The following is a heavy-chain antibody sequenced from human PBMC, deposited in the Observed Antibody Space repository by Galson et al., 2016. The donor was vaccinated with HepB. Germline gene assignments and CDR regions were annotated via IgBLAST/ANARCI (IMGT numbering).Heavy chain of an antibody. J-gene: IGHJ6*02. CDR1: GGSFKSNT. D-gene: IGHD3-16*01. V-gene: IGHV1-69*13. CDR3: AIFDITYYYYHRLDVWGQGTESIGTAASSSAIYVDLSNLRYEASAIYCCAIFDITCSYYHRLDV. CDR2: ILPIIGST. Sequence: SVKVSCKASGGSFKSNTISWVRQAPGQGLEWLGGILPIIGSTDYAQKFQGRVTISADDSSSTVYMDLSSLRSEDSAIYYCAIFDITYYYYHRLDVWGQGTESIGTAASSSAIYVDLSNLRYEASAIYCCAIFDITCSYYHRLDVWGQGTAIAVSS.